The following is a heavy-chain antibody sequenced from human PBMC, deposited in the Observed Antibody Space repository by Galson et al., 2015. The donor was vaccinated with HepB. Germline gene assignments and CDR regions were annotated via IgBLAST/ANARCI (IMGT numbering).Heavy chain of an antibody. CDR3: ASAQAARPRQNYYYYGMDV. J-gene: IGHJ6*02. D-gene: IGHD6-6*01. V-gene: IGHV1-3*01. Sequence: SVKVSCKASGYTFTSYAMHWVRQAPGQRLEWMGWINAGNGNTKYSQKFQGRVTITRDTSASTAYMELSSLRSEDTAVYYCASAQAARPRQNYYYYGMDVWGQGTTVTVSS. CDR2: INAGNGNT. CDR1: GYTFTSYA.